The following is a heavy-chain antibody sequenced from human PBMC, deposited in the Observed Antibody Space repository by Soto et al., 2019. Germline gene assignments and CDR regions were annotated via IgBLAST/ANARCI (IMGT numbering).Heavy chain of an antibody. CDR2: ISGSGGST. D-gene: IGHD1-26*01. V-gene: IGHV3-23*01. CDR1: GFTFGNHA. J-gene: IGHJ4*02. Sequence: GGSLRLSCAASGFTFGNHAMIWVRQAPGKGLEWVSVISGSGGSTYYGDSVKGRFTISRDNSKNTLGLQMNSLRDEDTAVYYCAKRFVVGSTSGFDYWGQGTRVTVS. CDR3: AKRFVVGSTSGFDY.